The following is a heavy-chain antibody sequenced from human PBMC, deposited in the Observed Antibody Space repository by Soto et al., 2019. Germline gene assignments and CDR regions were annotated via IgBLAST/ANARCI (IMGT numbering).Heavy chain of an antibody. CDR2: ISYDGSNK. V-gene: IGHV3-30-3*01. Sequence: QVQLVESGGGVVQPGRSLRLSCAASGFTFSSYAMHWVRQAPGKGLEWVAVISYDGSNKYYADSVKGRFTISRDNSKNTLYLQMNSLRAEDTAVYYCARSGGDPTSHYYYGMDVWGQGTTVTVSS. J-gene: IGHJ6*02. D-gene: IGHD4-17*01. CDR3: ARSGGDPTSHYYYGMDV. CDR1: GFTFSSYA.